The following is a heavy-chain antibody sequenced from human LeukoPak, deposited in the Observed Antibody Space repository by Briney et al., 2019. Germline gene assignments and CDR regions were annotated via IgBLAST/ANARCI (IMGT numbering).Heavy chain of an antibody. J-gene: IGHJ6*04. D-gene: IGHD3-16*01. CDR1: GGSISSSNW. CDR3: AREGGNFGGYYCMDV. Sequence: SGTLSLTCAVSGGSISSSNWWSWVRQPPGKGLEWIGEIYHSGSTNYNPSLKSRVTISVDKSKNLFALRLSSVAAAETAVYYCAREGGNFGGYYCMDVWGKGSTVAVSS. V-gene: IGHV4-4*02. CDR2: IYHSGST.